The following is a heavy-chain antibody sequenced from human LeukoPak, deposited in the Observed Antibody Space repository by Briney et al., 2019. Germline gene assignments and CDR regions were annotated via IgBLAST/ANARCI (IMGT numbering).Heavy chain of an antibody. J-gene: IGHJ3*02. CDR1: GYSFTSYW. Sequence: GESLKISCKGSGYSFTSYWIGWVRQMPGKGLEWMGIIYAGDSDTRYSPSFQGQVTISADKSISTAYLQWSSLKASDTAMYYCARTYYYGLGSYLIDAFDIWGQGTMVTVSS. CDR3: ARTYYYGLGSYLIDAFDI. D-gene: IGHD3-10*01. V-gene: IGHV5-51*01. CDR2: IYAGDSDT.